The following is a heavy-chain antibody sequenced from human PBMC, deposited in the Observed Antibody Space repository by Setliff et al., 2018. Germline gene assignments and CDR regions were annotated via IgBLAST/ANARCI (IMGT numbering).Heavy chain of an antibody. CDR2: IDISGTT. Sequence: SETLSLTCTVSGGSISSHYWNWIRQPAGEGLEWIGRIDISGTTNYNPSLKSRVTMSLDSSKNQFSLNLNSVTAADTAVYYCVKNPLMMPRGFFEYWGRGTLVTVSS. V-gene: IGHV4-4*07. J-gene: IGHJ4*02. D-gene: IGHD3-16*01. CDR3: VKNPLMMPRGFFEY. CDR1: GGSISSHY.